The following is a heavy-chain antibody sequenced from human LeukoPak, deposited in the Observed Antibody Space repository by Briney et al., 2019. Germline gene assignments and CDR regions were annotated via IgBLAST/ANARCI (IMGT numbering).Heavy chain of an antibody. D-gene: IGHD3-16*01. CDR2: INPSGGST. J-gene: IGHJ1*01. CDR1: GYTFTSYY. CDR3: ARGRQLHLGELFPFAEFFQP. Sequence: ASVKVSFKASGYTFTSYYMHWVRQAPGQGLEWMGIINPSGGSTSYAQKFQGRVTMTRDTSTSTVYMELRSLSSDDTAVYYCARGRQLHLGELFPFAEFFQPWGQGTLVTVFS. V-gene: IGHV1-46*01.